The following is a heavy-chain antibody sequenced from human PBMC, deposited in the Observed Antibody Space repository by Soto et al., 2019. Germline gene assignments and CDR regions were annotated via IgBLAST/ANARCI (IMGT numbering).Heavy chain of an antibody. CDR3: PRVWFGESSWSAP. Sequence: QLQLQESGSGLVKPSQTLSLTCTVSGGSITIGGYCWSWIRQPPGQGLEWIGYICHSGNTYYNPSLKSRVPTSLDRSKTQFSLTLSSVTAADTAVYYCPRVWFGESSWSAPWGQGTLVTVSS. J-gene: IGHJ5*02. V-gene: IGHV4-30-2*01. D-gene: IGHD3-10*01. CDR1: GGSITIGGYC. CDR2: ICHSGNT.